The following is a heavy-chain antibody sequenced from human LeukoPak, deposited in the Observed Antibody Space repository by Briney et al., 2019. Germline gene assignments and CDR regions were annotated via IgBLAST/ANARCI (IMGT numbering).Heavy chain of an antibody. CDR1: GFTFSRYS. J-gene: IGHJ3*02. V-gene: IGHV3-48*01. CDR3: ASIGPTAFDI. Sequence: GGSLRLSCAASGFTFSRYSMNWVRQAPGNGLEWVSYIRSSSSTIYYADSVKGRFTISRDNAKNSLYLQMNSLRAEDTAVYYCASIGPTAFDIWGQGTMVTVSS. CDR2: IRSSSSTI.